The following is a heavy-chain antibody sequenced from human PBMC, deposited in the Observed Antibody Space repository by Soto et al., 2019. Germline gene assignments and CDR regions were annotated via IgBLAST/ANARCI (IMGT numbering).Heavy chain of an antibody. CDR1: GFTFSSYG. CDR2: ISYDGSNK. J-gene: IGHJ4*02. D-gene: IGHD6-13*01. V-gene: IGHV3-30*03. Sequence: QVQLVESGGGVVQPGRSLRLSCAASGFTFSSYGMHWVRQAPGKGLEWVAVISYDGSNKYYADSVKGRFTISRDNSKNTLYLQMNSLRAEDTAVYYCATDRRIAAAGLFDYWGQGTLVTVSS. CDR3: ATDRRIAAAGLFDY.